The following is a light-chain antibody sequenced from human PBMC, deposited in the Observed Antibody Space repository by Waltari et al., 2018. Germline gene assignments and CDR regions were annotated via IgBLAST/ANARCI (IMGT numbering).Light chain of an antibody. CDR1: QNIHNW. J-gene: IGKJ2*03. V-gene: IGKV1-5*03. CDR2: KAS. Sequence: DTQLTQSPSTLSASIGDRVTINCRASQNIHNWLAWYQQRPGKAPNLLIYKASNLETGVPSRFSGSGSGTEFTLTISTLQPDDFATYYCQQYNTYPYSFGQGTKLEIK. CDR3: QQYNTYPYS.